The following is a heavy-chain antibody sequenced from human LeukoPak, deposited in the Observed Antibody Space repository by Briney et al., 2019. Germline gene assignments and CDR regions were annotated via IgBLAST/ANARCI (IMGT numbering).Heavy chain of an antibody. Sequence: GGSLRLSCAASGFTFSSYAMSWVRQAPGKGLEWVSAISGSGGSTYYADSVKGRFTISRDNSKNTLYLQMNSLRAEDTAVYYCAKAPTTYYYDSSGYSWDIDYWGQGTLVTVSS. CDR1: GFTFSSYA. CDR2: ISGSGGST. J-gene: IGHJ4*02. V-gene: IGHV3-23*01. D-gene: IGHD3-22*01. CDR3: AKAPTTYYYDSSGYSWDIDY.